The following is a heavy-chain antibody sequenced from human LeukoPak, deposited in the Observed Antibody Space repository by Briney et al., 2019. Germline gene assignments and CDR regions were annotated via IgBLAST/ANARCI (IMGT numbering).Heavy chain of an antibody. J-gene: IGHJ6*03. CDR2: IIPSFGTA. CDR3: ARAELSLGYYYYYMDV. V-gene: IGHV1-69*13. Sequence: SVKLSYNASEYNFSSYAISWVRHAPGQGVGVMGGIIPSFGTANYAQKFHGIVTITADEATSTAYMELSSLRSEDTAVYYRARAELSLGYYYYYMDVWGKGTTVTVSS. CDR1: EYNFSSYA. D-gene: IGHD3-16*01.